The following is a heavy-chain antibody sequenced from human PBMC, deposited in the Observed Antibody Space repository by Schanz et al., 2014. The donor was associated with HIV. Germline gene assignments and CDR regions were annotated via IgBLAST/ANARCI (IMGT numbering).Heavy chain of an antibody. D-gene: IGHD3-22*01. Sequence: EVQLMDSGGGLVRPGGSLRLSRAASGLTFSNYAMSWVRQAPGKGLEWVSGISGGGGDTYYADSVKGRFTISRDNSKNTLYLQMNSLRAEDTAVYYCTGGLYYDSTPFDPWGQGTLVTVSS. J-gene: IGHJ5*02. CDR3: TGGLYYDSTPFDP. V-gene: IGHV3-23*01. CDR2: ISGGGGDT. CDR1: GLTFSNYA.